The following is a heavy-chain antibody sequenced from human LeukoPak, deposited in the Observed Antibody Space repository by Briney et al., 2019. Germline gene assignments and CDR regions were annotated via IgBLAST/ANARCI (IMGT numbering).Heavy chain of an antibody. CDR1: GYTFTGYY. D-gene: IGHD3-22*01. J-gene: IGHJ4*02. CDR2: INPNSGGA. V-gene: IGHV1-2*02. Sequence: AAVKVSYLASGYTFTGYYMHGVRQAPGQGLEWMGWINPNSGGANYAQTLQGRVTMTRDTSISIVYMELSGLRTDDTAVYYCARVLRYDDSSGYYSYWGQGTLVTVSS. CDR3: ARVLRYDDSSGYYSY.